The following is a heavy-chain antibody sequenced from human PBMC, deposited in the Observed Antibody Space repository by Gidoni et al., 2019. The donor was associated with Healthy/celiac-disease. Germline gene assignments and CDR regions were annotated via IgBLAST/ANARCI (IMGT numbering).Heavy chain of an antibody. J-gene: IGHJ5*02. V-gene: IGHV4-34*01. CDR1: GGSFSGYY. Sequence: QVQLQQWGAGLLKPSETLSLTCAVYGGSFSGYYWCWIRPPPGKGLEWIGELNHSGRTNYNPSRKSRVTISVDTSKNQFSLKLSSVTAADTAVYYCARGWFIAVAGQNENWFDPWGQGTLVTVSS. CDR3: ARGWFIAVAGQNENWFDP. D-gene: IGHD6-19*01. CDR2: LNHSGRT.